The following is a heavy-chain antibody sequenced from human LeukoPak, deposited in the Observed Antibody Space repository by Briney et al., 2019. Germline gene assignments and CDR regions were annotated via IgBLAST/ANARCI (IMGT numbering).Heavy chain of an antibody. Sequence: GRSLRLSCAASGFTFSSYAMHWVRQAPGKGLEWVAVISYDGSNKYYADSVKGRFTISRDYSKNTLYLQMNSLRAEDTAVYYCASNLLGFAMGFDIWGQGTMVTVSS. D-gene: IGHD5-18*01. J-gene: IGHJ3*02. CDR3: ASNLLGFAMGFDI. CDR1: GFTFSSYA. CDR2: ISYDGSNK. V-gene: IGHV3-30*01.